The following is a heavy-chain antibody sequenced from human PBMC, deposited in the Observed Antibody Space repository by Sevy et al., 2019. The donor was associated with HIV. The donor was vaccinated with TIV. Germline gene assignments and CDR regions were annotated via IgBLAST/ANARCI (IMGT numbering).Heavy chain of an antibody. CDR3: AKRYCSSTSCYNSDAFDI. Sequence: GGSLRLSCAASGFTFSSYAMSWVRLAPGKGLEWVSAFSGSGGSTDYADSVKGRFTISRDNSKNTLYLQMNSLRAEDTAVYYCAKRYCSSTSCYNSDAFDIWGQGTMVTVSS. CDR1: GFTFSSYA. CDR2: FSGSGGST. J-gene: IGHJ3*02. D-gene: IGHD2-2*02. V-gene: IGHV3-23*01.